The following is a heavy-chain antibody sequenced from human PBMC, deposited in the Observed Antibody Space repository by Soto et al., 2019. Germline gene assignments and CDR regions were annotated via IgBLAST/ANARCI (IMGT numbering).Heavy chain of an antibody. CDR3: ASPVRRQLVPFDY. J-gene: IGHJ4*02. CDR1: GFTFSGYG. Sequence: SGGSLRLSCAASGFTFSGYGMHWVRQAPGKGLEWVAVIWYDGSNKYYADSVKGRFTISRDNSKNTLYLQMNSLRAEDTAVYYCASPVRRQLVPFDYWGQGTLVTVSS. D-gene: IGHD6-13*01. CDR2: IWYDGSNK. V-gene: IGHV3-33*01.